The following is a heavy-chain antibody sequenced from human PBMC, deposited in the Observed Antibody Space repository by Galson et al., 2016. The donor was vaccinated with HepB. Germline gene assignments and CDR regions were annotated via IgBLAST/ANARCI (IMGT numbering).Heavy chain of an antibody. CDR1: GVSFTSFD. Sequence: SLRLSCAASGVSFTSFDMSWVRQAPGKGLEWVSSVDSSGDYTYYAASVKGRFTISRDNSKNTLFLQMNNLRAEDTALYYCVIEPRGTQWLVGRDPSDIWGQGTPVTVSS. V-gene: IGHV3-23*01. CDR3: VIEPRGTQWLVGRDPSDI. D-gene: IGHD3-22*01. CDR2: VDSSGDYT. J-gene: IGHJ3*02.